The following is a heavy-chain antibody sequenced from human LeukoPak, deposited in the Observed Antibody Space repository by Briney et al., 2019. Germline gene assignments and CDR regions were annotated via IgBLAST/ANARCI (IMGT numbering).Heavy chain of an antibody. Sequence: GGSLRLSCAASGFTFSSYGMYWVRQAPGKGLEWVSSISSDSTYIFYADSVKGRFTISRDNAKNSLYLQMNSLRAEDTAVYYCARFETVSAKPFEYWGQGTLVTVSS. D-gene: IGHD5/OR15-5a*01. J-gene: IGHJ4*02. CDR2: ISSDSTYI. CDR1: GFTFSSYG. V-gene: IGHV3-21*01. CDR3: ARFETVSAKPFEY.